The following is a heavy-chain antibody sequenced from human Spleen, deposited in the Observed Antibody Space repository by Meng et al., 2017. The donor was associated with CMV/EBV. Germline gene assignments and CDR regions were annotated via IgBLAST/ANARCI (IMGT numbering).Heavy chain of an antibody. V-gene: IGHV3-9*01. CDR2: ISWNSANI. J-gene: IGHJ6*02. CDR3: ARVTVVPALYYYYGMDV. D-gene: IGHD2-2*01. CDR1: GFTITTYA. Sequence: GGSLRLSCVPSGFTITTYAMHWVRQAPGKGLEWVSGISWNSANIDSADSVKGRFTISRDNAKNSLYLQMNSLRAEDTAVYYCARVTVVPALYYYYGMDVWGQGTTVTVSS.